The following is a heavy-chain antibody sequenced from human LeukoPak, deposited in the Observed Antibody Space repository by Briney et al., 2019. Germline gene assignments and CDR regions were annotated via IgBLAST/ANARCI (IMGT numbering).Heavy chain of an antibody. CDR2: ISGSGGST. V-gene: IGHV3-23*01. Sequence: GGSLRLSCAASGFTFSSYAMSWVRQAPGKGLEWVSAISGSGGSTYYADSVKGRFTISRDNAKNTLNLQMNSLRAEDTAVYYCAKVSRFYMVRGVTIVAGEDYFDYWGQGTLVTVSS. D-gene: IGHD3-10*01. J-gene: IGHJ4*02. CDR3: AKVSRFYMVRGVTIVAGEDYFDY. CDR1: GFTFSSYA.